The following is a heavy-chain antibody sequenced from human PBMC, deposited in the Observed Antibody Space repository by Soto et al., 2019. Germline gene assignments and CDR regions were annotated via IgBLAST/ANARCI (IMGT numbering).Heavy chain of an antibody. CDR3: ARAHYGDYGYGMDV. CDR1: GGSISSGGYS. Sequence: PSETVSLTCAVSGGSISSGGYSWSWIRQPPGKGLEWIGYIYHSGSTYYNPSLKSRVTISVDRSKNQFSLKLSSVTAADTAVYYCARAHYGDYGYGMDVWGQGTTVTVSS. D-gene: IGHD4-17*01. V-gene: IGHV4-30-2*01. CDR2: IYHSGST. J-gene: IGHJ6*02.